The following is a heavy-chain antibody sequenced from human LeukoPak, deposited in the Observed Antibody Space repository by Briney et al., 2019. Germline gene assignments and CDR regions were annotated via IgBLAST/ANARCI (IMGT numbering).Heavy chain of an antibody. Sequence: PGGSLRLSCAASGFTFSSYTMCWVRQAPGKGLEGASGISGSGGSTYYADSVKGRFTISRDNSKNTLYLQMNSLRAEDTAVYYCARDNGTYYYYFDYWGQGTLVTVSS. V-gene: IGHV3-23*01. D-gene: IGHD3-22*01. CDR1: GFTFSSYT. J-gene: IGHJ4*02. CDR3: ARDNGTYYYYFDY. CDR2: ISGSGGST.